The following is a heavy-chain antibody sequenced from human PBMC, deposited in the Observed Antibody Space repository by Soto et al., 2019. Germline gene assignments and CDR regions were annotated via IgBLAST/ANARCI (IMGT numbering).Heavy chain of an antibody. D-gene: IGHD2-8*02. CDR2: INHSGST. CDR1: GGSFSGYY. CDR3: ARDKITGLFES. V-gene: IGHV4-34*01. Sequence: PSETLSLTCAVYGGSFSGYYWTWIRQPPGTGLEWIGEINHSGSTNYNPSLKSRVTISVDTSKNQFSLKLTSVTAADTAVYYCARDKITGLFESWGQGTLVTVSS. J-gene: IGHJ4*02.